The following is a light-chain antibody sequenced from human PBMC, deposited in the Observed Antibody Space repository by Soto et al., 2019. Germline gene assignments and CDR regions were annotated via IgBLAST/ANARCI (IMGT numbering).Light chain of an antibody. CDR3: QQYGSSPGT. CDR2: GAS. V-gene: IGKV3-20*01. Sequence: IVLTQSPGTLSLSPGDRATLSCRASQRVSSSYLAWYQQQSGQAPRLLIYGASSRATGIPDRFSGSGSGTDFTLTISRLEPEDFAVYYCQQYGSSPGTFGQGTKVEIK. CDR1: QRVSSSY. J-gene: IGKJ1*01.